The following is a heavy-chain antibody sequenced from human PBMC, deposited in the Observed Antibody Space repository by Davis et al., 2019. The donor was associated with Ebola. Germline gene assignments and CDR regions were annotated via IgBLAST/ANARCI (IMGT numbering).Heavy chain of an antibody. CDR1: GFIFSSYV. CDR2: LGTSADT. J-gene: IGHJ3*02. CDR3: AKDTSNIWFDI. D-gene: IGHD1-26*01. V-gene: IGHV3-23*01. Sequence: GGSLRLSCAASGFIFSSYVMSWVRHAPGKGLEWVSTLGTSADTYYADSVKGRFTISRDNSKNTLYLQMNGLRVEDTAIYYCAKDTSNIWFDIWGQGTMVTVSS.